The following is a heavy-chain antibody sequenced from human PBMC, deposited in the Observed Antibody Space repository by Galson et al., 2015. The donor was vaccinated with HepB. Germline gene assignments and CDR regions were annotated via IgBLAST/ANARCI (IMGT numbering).Heavy chain of an antibody. CDR3: ARDTIPLLGGVGNPFFYYMDV. V-gene: IGHV1-18*01. J-gene: IGHJ6*03. CDR1: GYTFTSYG. Sequence: SVKVSCKASGYTFTSYGISWVRQAPGQGLEWMGWISAHNGNTNYAQKFQGRVTLTTDTSTSTAYMEPRSLKSDDSALYYCARDTIPLLGGVGNPFFYYMDVWGKGTTVTVSS. D-gene: IGHD5-24*01. CDR2: ISAHNGNT.